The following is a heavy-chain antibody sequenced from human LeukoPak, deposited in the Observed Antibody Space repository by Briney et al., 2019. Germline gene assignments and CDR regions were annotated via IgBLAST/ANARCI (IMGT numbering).Heavy chain of an antibody. Sequence: ASVKVSCKASGYTFTGYYMHWVRQAPGQGLEWMGWINPNSGGANYARKFLGRVTLTRDTSISTAYMELSRLRSDDTAVYYCARANQLGYGSGSPPPDYWGQGTLVTVSS. CDR1: GYTFTGYY. CDR2: INPNSGGA. V-gene: IGHV1-2*02. J-gene: IGHJ4*02. D-gene: IGHD3-10*01. CDR3: ARANQLGYGSGSPPPDY.